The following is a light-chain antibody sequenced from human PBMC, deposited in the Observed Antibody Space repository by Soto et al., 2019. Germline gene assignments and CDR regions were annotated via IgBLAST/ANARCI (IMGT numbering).Light chain of an antibody. V-gene: IGKV1-9*01. CDR2: AAS. CDR1: QGVSSY. J-gene: IGKJ3*01. Sequence: DIQFTQSPSFLSASVGDRVTITCRASQGVSSYLAWYQQKPGKTPKLLIYAASTLQSGVPSRFSGSGSGTEFTLTSSSLQPEDFATYYCQQLNSYPRTFGPGTKVDIK. CDR3: QQLNSYPRT.